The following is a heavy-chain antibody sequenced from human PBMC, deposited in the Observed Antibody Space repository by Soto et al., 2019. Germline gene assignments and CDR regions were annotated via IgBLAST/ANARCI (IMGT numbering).Heavy chain of an antibody. V-gene: IGHV1-46*01. Sequence: ASVKVSCKASVYTFTSYYMHWVRQAPGQGLEWMGIINPSGGSTSYAQKFQGRVTMTRDTSTSTVYMELSSLRSEDTAVYYCASPHVVRGYTGGMDVWGQGTTVTVS. J-gene: IGHJ6*02. CDR2: INPSGGST. CDR1: VYTFTSYY. D-gene: IGHD3-10*01. CDR3: ASPHVVRGYTGGMDV.